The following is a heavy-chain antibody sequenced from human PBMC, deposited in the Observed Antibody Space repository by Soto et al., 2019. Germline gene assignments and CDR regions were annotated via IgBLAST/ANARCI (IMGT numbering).Heavy chain of an antibody. Sequence: QVQLQESGPGLVKPSQTLSLTCTVSGGSISSGGYYWSWIRQHPGKGLEWIGYIYYSGSTYYNPSLKSRVTISVDTSKNQFSLKLSSVTAADTAVYYCARTTIVVVVAASVCWFDPWGQGTLVTVSS. J-gene: IGHJ5*02. D-gene: IGHD2-15*01. CDR1: GGSISSGGYY. CDR3: ARTTIVVVVAASVCWFDP. CDR2: IYYSGST. V-gene: IGHV4-31*03.